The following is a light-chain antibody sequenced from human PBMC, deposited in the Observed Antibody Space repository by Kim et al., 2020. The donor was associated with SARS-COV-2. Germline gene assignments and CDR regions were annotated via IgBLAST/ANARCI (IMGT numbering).Light chain of an antibody. Sequence: SPGERATRSCRASQSGSSNYLAWYQQKPGQAPRLLIYGASSRATGIPDRFSGSGSGTDFTLTITRLEPEDFAVYYCQQYSSSPATFGQGTKVDIK. CDR2: GAS. CDR1: QSGSSNY. V-gene: IGKV3-20*01. J-gene: IGKJ1*01. CDR3: QQYSSSPAT.